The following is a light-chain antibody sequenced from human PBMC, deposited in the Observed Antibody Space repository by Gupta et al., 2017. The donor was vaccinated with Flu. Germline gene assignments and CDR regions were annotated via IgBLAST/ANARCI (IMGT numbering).Light chain of an antibody. CDR1: QNIGGA. V-gene: IGKV6-21*01. Sequence: EIVLTQSPDFQSVTPKERVTITCRASQNIGGALHWYQQKPEQSPKVLIKYASQSFSGVPSRFSGSGSGTDFTLTINGLETEDAATYYCHQSSYLPWTFGQGTKVEIK. CDR2: YAS. J-gene: IGKJ1*01. CDR3: HQSSYLPWT.